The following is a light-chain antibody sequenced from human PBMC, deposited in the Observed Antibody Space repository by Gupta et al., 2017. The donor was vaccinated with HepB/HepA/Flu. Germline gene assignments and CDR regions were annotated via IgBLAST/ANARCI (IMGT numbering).Light chain of an antibody. Sequence: QSALTQPPSVSASPGQSITISCTGTSSDIGAYDYVSWYQQPPDRPPKLMIYGVSYRPSGVSNRFSAFKSGDTASLTISGLQAEDEADYYCSSYATSRTVIFGGGTKLTVL. CDR3: SSYATSRTVI. CDR2: GVS. J-gene: IGLJ2*01. CDR1: SSDIGAYDY. V-gene: IGLV2-14*03.